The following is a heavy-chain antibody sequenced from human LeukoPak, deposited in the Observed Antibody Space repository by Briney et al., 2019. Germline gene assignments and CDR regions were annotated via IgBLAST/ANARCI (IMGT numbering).Heavy chain of an antibody. CDR2: IYYSGST. CDR3: ARTQLGYCSSTSCYRRAFDI. Sequence: SETLSLTCTVSGGSISSYYWSWIRQPPGKGLEWIGYIYYSGSTNYNPSLKSRVTISVDTSKNQFSLKLSSVTAADTAVYYCARTQLGYCSSTSCYRRAFDIWGQGTMVTVSS. CDR1: GGSISSYY. V-gene: IGHV4-59*01. D-gene: IGHD2-2*02. J-gene: IGHJ3*02.